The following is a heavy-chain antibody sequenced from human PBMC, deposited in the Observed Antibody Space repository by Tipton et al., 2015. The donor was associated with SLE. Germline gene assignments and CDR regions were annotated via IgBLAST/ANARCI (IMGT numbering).Heavy chain of an antibody. CDR1: GESFNGYF. D-gene: IGHD1-1*01. J-gene: IGHJ4*02. Sequence: PSLTCAVYGESFNGYFWTWIRQPPGKGLEWIAEIIHSGVTNYNPSLRSRVTISVDMSKNQVSLTLSSVTAADTAVYYCARVAPTEVFDYWGQGTLVTVSS. V-gene: IGHV4-34*12. CDR2: IIHSGVT. CDR3: ARVAPTEVFDY.